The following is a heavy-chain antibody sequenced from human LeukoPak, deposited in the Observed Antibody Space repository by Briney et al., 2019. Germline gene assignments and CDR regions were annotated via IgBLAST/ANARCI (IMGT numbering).Heavy chain of an antibody. CDR1: GFTFSDYY. CDR3: ARRSGHYGSGSYYYYYYYMDV. Sequence: GSLRLSCAASGFTFSDYYMSWIRQAPGKGLEWVSYISSSGSTIYYADSVKGRFTISRDNAKNSLYLQMNSLRAEDTAVYYCARRSGHYGSGSYYYYYYYMDVWGKGTTVTISS. D-gene: IGHD3-10*01. CDR2: ISSSGSTI. V-gene: IGHV3-11*04. J-gene: IGHJ6*03.